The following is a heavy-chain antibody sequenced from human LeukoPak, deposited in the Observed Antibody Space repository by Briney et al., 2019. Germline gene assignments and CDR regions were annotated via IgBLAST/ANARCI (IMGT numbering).Heavy chain of an antibody. CDR2: INPSGSST. J-gene: IGHJ4*02. CDR1: GDTFINYY. D-gene: IGHD3-10*01. CDR3: AREGFYGRELFPAFDY. V-gene: IGHV1-46*01. Sequence: ASVKVSCKASGDTFINYYIHWVRQAPGQGLEWMGIINPSGSSTSYAQKFQGRVTMTRDTSTSTVNMELSNLRSEDTAVYYCAREGFYGRELFPAFDYWGQGTLVTVSS.